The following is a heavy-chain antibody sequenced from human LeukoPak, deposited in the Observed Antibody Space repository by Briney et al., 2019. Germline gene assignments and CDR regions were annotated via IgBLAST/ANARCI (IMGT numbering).Heavy chain of an antibody. V-gene: IGHV3-48*03. D-gene: IGHD3-10*02. CDR3: AELGITMIGGV. J-gene: IGHJ6*04. Sequence: GGSLRLSCAASGFTFSSYEMNWVRQAPGKGLEWVSYISSSGSTIYYADSVKGRFTISRDNAKNSLYLQMNSLRAKDTAVYYCAELGITMIGGVWGKGATVTISS. CDR2: ISSSGSTI. CDR1: GFTFSSYE.